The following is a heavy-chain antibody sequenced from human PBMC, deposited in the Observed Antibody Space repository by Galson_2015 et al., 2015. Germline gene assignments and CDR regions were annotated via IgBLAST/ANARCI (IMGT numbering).Heavy chain of an antibody. CDR3: ARTYDSSGYYVRFDY. CDR2: IYPGDSDT. D-gene: IGHD3-22*01. Sequence: QSGAEVKKPGESLKISCKGSGYSFTSYWIGWVRQMPGKGLEWMGIIYPGDSDTRYSPSFQGQVTISADKSISTAYLQWSSLKASDTAMYYCARTYDSSGYYVRFDYWGQGTLVTVSS. CDR1: GYSFTSYW. V-gene: IGHV5-51*01. J-gene: IGHJ4*02.